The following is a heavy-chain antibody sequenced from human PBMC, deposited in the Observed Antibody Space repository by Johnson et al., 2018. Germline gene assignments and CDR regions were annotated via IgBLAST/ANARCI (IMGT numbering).Heavy chain of an antibody. J-gene: IGHJ6*03. V-gene: IGHV3-11*04. CDR3: AGDGGTVTSGGSWGFYCMDV. CDR2: ISSSGSTI. D-gene: IGHD4-17*01. Sequence: VQLVESGGGLVKPGGSLRLSCAASGFTFSDYYMSWIRQAPGKGLEWVSYISSSGSTIYYADSVKGRFTISRDNAKNSLYLQMDSLRAEDMAVYYCAGDGGTVTSGGSWGFYCMDVWGKGTTVTVSS. CDR1: GFTFSDYY.